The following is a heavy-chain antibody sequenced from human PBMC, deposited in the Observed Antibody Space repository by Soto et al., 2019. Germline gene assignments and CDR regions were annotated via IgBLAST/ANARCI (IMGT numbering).Heavy chain of an antibody. D-gene: IGHD6-19*01. Sequence: QVQLVQSGAEVKKHGSSVKVSCKASGGTFSSYEINWVRQVPGQGREWMGGIVPIFATANYAPKIQGRVTXXXXXXXXXXXXXXXXXXXXXXXXXXXAQEXAQHSTGWQYWGQGTLV. CDR3: AQEXAQHSTGWQY. CDR1: GGTFSSYE. V-gene: IGHV1-69*05. J-gene: IGHJ4*02. CDR2: IVPIFATA.